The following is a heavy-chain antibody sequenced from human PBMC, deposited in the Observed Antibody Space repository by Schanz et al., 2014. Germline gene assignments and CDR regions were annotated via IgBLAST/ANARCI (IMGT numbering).Heavy chain of an antibody. J-gene: IGHJ3*01. CDR3: ARDGGRDGYNLAFDV. V-gene: IGHV3-53*01. CDR2: MYINSGST. CDR1: GFTVNTNY. D-gene: IGHD5-12*01. Sequence: EVQLVESGGGLIQPGGSLRLSCAVSGFTVNTNYMSRVRQAPGKGLEWKSSMYINSGSTQYEDSVKGRFIISRDSSKNTLLLQMNSLRAEDAAVYFCARDGGRDGYNLAFDVWGQGTLVTVSS.